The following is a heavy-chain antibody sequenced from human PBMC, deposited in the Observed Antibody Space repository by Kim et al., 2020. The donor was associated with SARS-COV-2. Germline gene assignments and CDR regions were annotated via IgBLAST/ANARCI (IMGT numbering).Heavy chain of an antibody. V-gene: IGHV4-30-2*05. Sequence: LKSRVTISVDTSKNQFSLKLSSVTAADAAVYYCARGKYYDFWSGYSNFDYWGQGTLVTVSS. J-gene: IGHJ4*02. D-gene: IGHD3-3*01. CDR3: ARGKYYDFWSGYSNFDY.